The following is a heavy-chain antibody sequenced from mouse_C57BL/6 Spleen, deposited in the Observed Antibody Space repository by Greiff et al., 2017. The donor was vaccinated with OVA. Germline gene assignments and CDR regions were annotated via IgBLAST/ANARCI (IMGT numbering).Heavy chain of an antibody. V-gene: IGHV1-83*01. J-gene: IGHJ2*01. CDR2: YPGSGNTY. Sequence: VHVKQSGPELVKPGASVKMSCKASGYTFTDYYMHWVKQKPGKGLEWIGEIYPGSGNTYYNEKFKGKATLTADTSSSTAYMQLSSLTSEDSAVYFCARYYYYGSSYPFDYWGQGTTLTVSS. CDR1: YTFTDYYM. D-gene: IGHD1-1*01. CDR3: RYYYYGSSYPFDY.